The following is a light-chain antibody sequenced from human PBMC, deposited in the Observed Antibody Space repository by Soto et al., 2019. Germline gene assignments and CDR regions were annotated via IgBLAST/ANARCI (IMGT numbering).Light chain of an antibody. J-gene: IGKJ1*01. CDR3: QQAT. Sequence: DIQMTQSPSTLSASVGDRVTITCRASQSISSWLAWYQQKPGQAPKLLIYDASSLESGVPSRFSGSGSGTEFTLTISSLQPDDFATYYCQQATCGQGTKVEIK. V-gene: IGKV1-5*01. CDR2: DAS. CDR1: QSISSW.